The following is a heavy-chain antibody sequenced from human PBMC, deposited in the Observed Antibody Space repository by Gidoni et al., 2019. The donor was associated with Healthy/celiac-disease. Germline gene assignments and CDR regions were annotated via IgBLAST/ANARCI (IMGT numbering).Heavy chain of an antibody. CDR2: ISHDGSNK. D-gene: IGHD3-16*02. CDR1: GFTFRRYG. CDR3: AKDRGIMSTFGGVIGRGGLGY. Sequence: QVQLVESGGGVVQPGRSLRLSCAASGFTFRRYGLPCGRQAPGKGLEWVAVISHDGSNKYYADSVKGRFTIARDNSKNTLYLQMNSLRAEDTAVYYCAKDRGIMSTFGGVIGRGGLGYWGQGTLVTVS. V-gene: IGHV3-30*18. J-gene: IGHJ4*02.